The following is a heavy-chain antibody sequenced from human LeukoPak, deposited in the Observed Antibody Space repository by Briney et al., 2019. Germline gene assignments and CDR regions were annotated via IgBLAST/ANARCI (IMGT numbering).Heavy chain of an antibody. CDR1: GGTFGSYA. J-gene: IGHJ4*02. Sequence: SVKVSCKASGGTFGSYAISWGREAPGQGREWMGGIIPIFGVANYAQKFQGRVTNTAVESTSTAYMELSSMRSEDTAVYYCATFRAHNYDFWSGYLDYWGQGTLVTVSS. CDR2: IIPIFGVA. D-gene: IGHD3-3*01. V-gene: IGHV1-69*13. CDR3: ATFRAHNYDFWSGYLDY.